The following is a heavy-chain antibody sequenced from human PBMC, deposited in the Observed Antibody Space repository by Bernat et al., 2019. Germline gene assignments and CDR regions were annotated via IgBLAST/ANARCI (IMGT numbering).Heavy chain of an antibody. CDR3: AKEGGSYDYYYYGMDV. CDR2: ISYDGSNK. D-gene: IGHD1-26*01. V-gene: IGHV3-30*18. J-gene: IGHJ6*02. Sequence: VQLVESGGGLVQPGGSLRLSCAASGFTFSSYGMHWVRQAPGKGLEWVAIISYDGSNKYYADSVKGRFTISRDNSKNSLFLQMSSLRAEDTAVYYCAKEGGSYDYYYYGMDVWGQGTTVTVSS. CDR1: GFTFSSYG.